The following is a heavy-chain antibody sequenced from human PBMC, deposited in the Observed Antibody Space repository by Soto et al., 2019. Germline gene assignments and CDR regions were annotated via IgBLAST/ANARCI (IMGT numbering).Heavy chain of an antibody. D-gene: IGHD3-10*02. CDR2: MYHSGST. V-gene: IGHV4-59*01. J-gene: IGHJ4*02. Sequence: SETLSLTCTVSGGSISSYYWSWIRQPPGKGLEWIGYMYHSGSTNYNPSLKSRVTISVDTSKNQFSLKLSSVTAADTAVYFCATCSPCPGTSSHPLDYWGQGTQVTVSS. CDR3: ATCSPCPGTSSHPLDY. CDR1: GGSISSYY.